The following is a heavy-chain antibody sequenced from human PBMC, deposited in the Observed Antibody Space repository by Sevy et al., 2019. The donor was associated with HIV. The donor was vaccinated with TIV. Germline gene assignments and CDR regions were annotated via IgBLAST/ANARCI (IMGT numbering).Heavy chain of an antibody. D-gene: IGHD3-22*01. V-gene: IGHV5-51*01. J-gene: IGHJ6*02. CDR2: IYPGDSDT. CDR1: GYSFTSYW. CDR3: ARLYYYDSSGYYNSDFHYGMDV. Sequence: GESLKISCKGSGYSFTSYWIGWVRQMPGKGLEWMGIIYPGDSDTRYSPSFQGQVTISADKSISTAYLQWSSLKASDTAMYYCARLYYYDSSGYYNSDFHYGMDVWGQGTTVTVSS.